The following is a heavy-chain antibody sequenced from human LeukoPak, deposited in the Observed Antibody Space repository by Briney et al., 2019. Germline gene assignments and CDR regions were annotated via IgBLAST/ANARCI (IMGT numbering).Heavy chain of an antibody. D-gene: IGHD5-18*01. V-gene: IGHV4-59*01. CDR2: IYYSGST. CDR3: ARDRGYSYGYDS. Sequence: SETLSLTCTVSGGSISSYYWSWIRQPPGKGLEWIGYIYYSGSTNYNPSLKSRVTISVDTSKNQFSLKLSSVTAADTAVYYSARDRGYSYGYDSWGQGTLVTVSS. CDR1: GGSISSYY. J-gene: IGHJ5*02.